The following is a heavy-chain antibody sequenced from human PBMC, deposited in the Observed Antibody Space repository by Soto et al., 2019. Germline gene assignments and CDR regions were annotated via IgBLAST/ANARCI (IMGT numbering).Heavy chain of an antibody. J-gene: IGHJ4*02. D-gene: IGHD6-19*01. CDR3: ARGSGESWFEFDY. V-gene: IGHV1-2*02. CDR1: GYRFTGYY. Sequence: GASVKVSCKASGYRFTGYYMHWVRQVPGQGLEWMGWINPNTGDTNYAQKFQARVTVTRDTSISTAYMELSRLSSDDTAVYYCARGSGESWFEFDYWGQGTLVTVSS. CDR2: INPNTGDT.